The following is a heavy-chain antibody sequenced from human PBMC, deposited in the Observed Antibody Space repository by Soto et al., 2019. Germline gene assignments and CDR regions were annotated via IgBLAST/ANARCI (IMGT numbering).Heavy chain of an antibody. Sequence: QEQLVQSGAEVKKPGSSVKVSCKDSGGLFSSFAISWVRQAPGQGLEWMGGIIPVFGTTNYAQKFQGRVTITADESTNTAYMELSSLTSDDTAMYYGARGGVPYVWFNEFWGQGTQVTVSS. CDR2: IIPVFGTT. CDR1: GGLFSSFA. J-gene: IGHJ4*02. D-gene: IGHD3-16*01. CDR3: ARGGVPYVWFNEF. V-gene: IGHV1-69*01.